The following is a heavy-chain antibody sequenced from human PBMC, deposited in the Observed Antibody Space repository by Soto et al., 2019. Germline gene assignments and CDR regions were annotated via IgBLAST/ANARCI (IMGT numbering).Heavy chain of an antibody. Sequence: SETLSLTCTVSGGSISSYYWSWIRQPPGKGLEWIGYIYYSGSTNYNPSIKSRVTISVDTSKNQFSLKLSSVTAADTAVYYCARLTTYYDILTGLTPSNWFDPWGQGTLVTVSS. J-gene: IGHJ5*02. CDR2: IYYSGST. D-gene: IGHD3-9*01. V-gene: IGHV4-59*08. CDR1: GGSISSYY. CDR3: ARLTTYYDILTGLTPSNWFDP.